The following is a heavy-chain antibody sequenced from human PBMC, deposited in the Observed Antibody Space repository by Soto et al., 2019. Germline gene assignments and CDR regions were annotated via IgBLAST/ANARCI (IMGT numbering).Heavy chain of an antibody. V-gene: IGHV1-3*01. Sequence: ASVKVSCKASGYTFTSYGISWVRQAPRQGLEWMGWINAGNGNTKYSQKFQGRVTITRDTSASTAYMELSSLRSEDTAVYYCARGGLSSGYYFDYWGQGTLVTVSS. CDR3: ARGGLSSGYYFDY. J-gene: IGHJ4*02. CDR2: INAGNGNT. D-gene: IGHD3-22*01. CDR1: GYTFTSYG.